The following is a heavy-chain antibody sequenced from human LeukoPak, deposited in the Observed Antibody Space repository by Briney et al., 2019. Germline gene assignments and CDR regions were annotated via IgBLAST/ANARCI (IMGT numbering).Heavy chain of an antibody. Sequence: GGSLRLSCAASGFTFSSYAMHWVRQAPGKGLEWVAVVSYDGSNKYYADSVKGRFTISRDNSKNTLYLQMNSLRAEDTAVYYCARADYGDYGDYWGQGTLVTVSS. CDR2: VSYDGSNK. V-gene: IGHV3-30-3*01. J-gene: IGHJ4*02. CDR1: GFTFSSYA. D-gene: IGHD4-17*01. CDR3: ARADYGDYGDY.